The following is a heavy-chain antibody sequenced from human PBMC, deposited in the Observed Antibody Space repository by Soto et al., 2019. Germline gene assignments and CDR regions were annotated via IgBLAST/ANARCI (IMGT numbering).Heavy chain of an antibody. D-gene: IGHD5-12*01. J-gene: IGHJ5*02. CDR2: IYSSGTT. CDR1: GGSISSGSYY. CDR3: ARARGYEGQYTFDP. Sequence: QVQLQESGPGLVKASQTLSLTCTVSGGSISSGSYYWSWIRQLPGKGLEWIGYIYSSGTTYYNPSLKSRVTIPVDTSKNQFSLKLSSMTAADTAMYYCARARGYEGQYTFDPWGQETLLTVSS. V-gene: IGHV4-31*03.